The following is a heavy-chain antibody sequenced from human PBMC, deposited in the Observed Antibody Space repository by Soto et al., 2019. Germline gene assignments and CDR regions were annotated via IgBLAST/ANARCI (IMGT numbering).Heavy chain of an antibody. CDR2: IYYSGST. J-gene: IGHJ5*02. CDR3: ASNGGNYYGLVNYTVSSAFDT. CDR1: GDSISSGGYY. D-gene: IGHD3-10*01. V-gene: IGHV4-31*03. Sequence: TLSLACTVSGDSISSGGYYWSWIRQHPGKGLEWIGYIYYSGSTYYNPSLKSRVTISVDTSKNQFSLKLSSVTAADTAVYYCASNGGNYYGLVNYTVSSAFDTLCQGTLLTISS.